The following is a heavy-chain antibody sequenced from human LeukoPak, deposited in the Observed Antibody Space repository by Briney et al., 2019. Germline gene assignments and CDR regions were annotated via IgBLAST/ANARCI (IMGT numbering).Heavy chain of an antibody. CDR3: ARSHSSGGRFDL. CDR2: ISSSSSYI. V-gene: IGHV3-21*01. D-gene: IGHD3-22*01. CDR1: GFTFSSYW. Sequence: PGGSLRLSCAASGFTFSSYWMSWVRQAPGKGLEWVSSISSSSSYIYYADSVKGRFTISRDNAKNSLYLQMNSLRAEDTAVYYCARSHSSGGRFDLWGRGTLVTVSS. J-gene: IGHJ2*01.